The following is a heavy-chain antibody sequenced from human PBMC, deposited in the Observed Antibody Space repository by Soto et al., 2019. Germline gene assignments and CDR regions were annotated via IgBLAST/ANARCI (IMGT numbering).Heavy chain of an antibody. V-gene: IGHV3-33*06. Sequence: GGSLRLSCAASGFTFSSYGMHWVRQAPGKGLEWVAVIWYDGSNKYYADSVKGRFTISRDNSKNTLYLQMNSLRAEDTAVYYCAKDTRGYSYGDKCCWFDPWGQGTRVTFSS. CDR2: IWYDGSNK. CDR1: GFTFSSYG. J-gene: IGHJ5*02. D-gene: IGHD5-18*01. CDR3: AKDTRGYSYGDKCCWFDP.